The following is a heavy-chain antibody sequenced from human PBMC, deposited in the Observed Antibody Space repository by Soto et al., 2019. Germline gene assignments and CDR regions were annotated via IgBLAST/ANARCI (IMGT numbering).Heavy chain of an antibody. CDR1: GYTFTSYG. D-gene: IGHD5-12*01. J-gene: IGHJ6*02. CDR3: ARSGYVDNYYYGMDV. V-gene: IGHV1-18*01. CDR2: ISAYNGNT. Sequence: ASVKVSCKASGYTFTSYGISWVRQAPGQGPEWMGWISAYNGNTNYAQKLQGRVTMTTDTSTSTAYMELRSLRSDDTAVYYCARSGYVDNYYYGMDVWGQGTTVTVSS.